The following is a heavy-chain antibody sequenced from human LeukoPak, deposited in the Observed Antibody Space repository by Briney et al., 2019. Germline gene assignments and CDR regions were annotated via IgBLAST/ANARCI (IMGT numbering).Heavy chain of an antibody. V-gene: IGHV3-48*03. CDR2: ISSSGSTI. CDR3: ARGDCSGGSCYLSLTAIDY. D-gene: IGHD2-15*01. Sequence: PGGSLRLSCAASGFTFSSYEMNWVRQAPGKGLEWVSYISSSGSTIYYADSVKGRFTISRDNAKNSLYLQMNSLRAEDTAVYYCARGDCSGGSCYLSLTAIDYWGQGTLATVSS. J-gene: IGHJ4*02. CDR1: GFTFSSYE.